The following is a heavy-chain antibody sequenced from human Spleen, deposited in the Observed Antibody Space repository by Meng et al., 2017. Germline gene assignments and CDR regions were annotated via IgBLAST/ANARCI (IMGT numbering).Heavy chain of an antibody. J-gene: IGHJ4*02. D-gene: IGHD6-13*01. Sequence: GGSLRLSCAASGFTLVDYAMHWVRQAPGEGLEWVSGITWNSGTIGYADSVKGRFTISRDNAKNSLYLQMNSLRAEDTALYYCAKDAGSWYFFDYWGQGTLVTVSS. V-gene: IGHV3-9*01. CDR3: AKDAGSWYFFDY. CDR1: GFTLVDYA. CDR2: ITWNSGTI.